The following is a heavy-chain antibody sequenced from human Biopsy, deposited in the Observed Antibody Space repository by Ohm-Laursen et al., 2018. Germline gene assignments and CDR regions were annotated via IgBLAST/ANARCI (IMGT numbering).Heavy chain of an antibody. CDR3: ARGQDSSYLAYGMDV. D-gene: IGHD6-19*01. V-gene: IGHV4-59*11. Sequence: SETLSLTCTVSGGSISSHYWSWIRQPPGKGLEWIGYIYNRGSTKYNSSLKIRVTISVDTSKNQFSLTVRSVTAADTAMYYCARGQDSSYLAYGMDVWGQGTTVTVSS. CDR1: GGSISSHY. J-gene: IGHJ6*02. CDR2: IYNRGST.